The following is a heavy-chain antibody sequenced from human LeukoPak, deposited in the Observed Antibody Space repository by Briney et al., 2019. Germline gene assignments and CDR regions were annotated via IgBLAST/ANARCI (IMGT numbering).Heavy chain of an antibody. Sequence: SQTLSLTCAISGDSVSSNSAAWNWIRQSPSRGLEWLGRTYYRSKWYNDYAVSVKSRITINPDTSKNQFSLQLNSVTPEDTAVYYCARVESYYYDSSGSFDYWGQGTLVTVSS. D-gene: IGHD3-22*01. V-gene: IGHV6-1*01. J-gene: IGHJ4*02. CDR1: GDSVSSNSAA. CDR3: ARVESYYYDSSGSFDY. CDR2: TYYRSKWYN.